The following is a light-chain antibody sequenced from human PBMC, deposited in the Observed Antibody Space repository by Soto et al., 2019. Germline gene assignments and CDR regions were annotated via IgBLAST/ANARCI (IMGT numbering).Light chain of an antibody. CDR1: QSVDKY. J-gene: IGKJ3*01. CDR2: DAS. CDR3: QQRRYWLT. V-gene: IGKV3-11*01. Sequence: EIVLTQSPATLSLSPGERATLSCRASQSVDKYLAWYQQKPGQAPRLLSYDASNKATGSPDRFSGSGSGTDFTLTISSLEPEDFAVYYCQQRRYWLTFGPGTKVDF.